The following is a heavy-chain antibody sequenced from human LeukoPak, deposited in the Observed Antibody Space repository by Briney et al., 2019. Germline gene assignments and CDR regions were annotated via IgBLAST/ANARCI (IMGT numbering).Heavy chain of an antibody. CDR1: GGSISSYY. D-gene: IGHD6-19*01. J-gene: IGHJ4*02. V-gene: IGHV4-59*01. CDR2: ISYSGST. CDR3: ASSTKQWLVYFDY. Sequence: PSETLSLTCTVSGGSISSYYWSWTRQPPGKGLEWIGNISYSGSTNYNPSLKSRVTISVDTSKNQFSLKLSSVTAADTAVYYCASSTKQWLVYFDYWGQGTLVTVSS.